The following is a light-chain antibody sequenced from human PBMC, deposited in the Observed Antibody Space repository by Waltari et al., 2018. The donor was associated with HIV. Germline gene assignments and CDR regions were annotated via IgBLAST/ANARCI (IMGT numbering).Light chain of an antibody. CDR2: GKN. V-gene: IGLV3-19*01. Sequence: SSELTPDPAVSVALGQTVQITCQGDNLRTYYARWYQQKPGQAPVLVSYGKNRRPSEIPDRFSSSASRNTASLIITGAQAEDEAEYYCKTRDRSGNLYVFGTGTTVTVL. CDR3: KTRDRSGNLYV. J-gene: IGLJ1*01. CDR1: NLRTYY.